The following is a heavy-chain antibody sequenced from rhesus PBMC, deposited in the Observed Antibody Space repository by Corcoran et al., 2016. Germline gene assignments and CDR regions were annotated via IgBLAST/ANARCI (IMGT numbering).Heavy chain of an antibody. CDR3: ARAVTIFGHDY. Sequence: QLQLQESGPGLVKPSETLSLTCAVSGGSISSNYWSWIRQPPGKGREWIGRIAGSRGSTDYNPPLKSRVTISTDTSKNQFSLKLSSVTATDTAVYYCARAVTIFGHDYWGQGVLVTVSS. CDR2: IAGSRGST. D-gene: IGHD3-3*01. V-gene: IGHV4-173*01. CDR1: GGSISSNY. J-gene: IGHJ4*01.